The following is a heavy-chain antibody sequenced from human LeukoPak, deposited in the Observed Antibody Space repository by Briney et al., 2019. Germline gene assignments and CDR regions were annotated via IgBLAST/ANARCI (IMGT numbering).Heavy chain of an antibody. CDR3: ARAREIAVASTLDAFDI. CDR2: IYYSGST. CDR1: GGSISSYY. V-gene: IGHV4-59*01. D-gene: IGHD6-19*01. Sequence: PSETLSLTCTVSGGSISSYYWSWIRQPPGKGLEWIGYIYYSGSTNYNPSLKSRVTISVDTSKNQFSLKLSSVTAADTAVYYCARAREIAVASTLDAFDIWGQGTMVTVSS. J-gene: IGHJ3*02.